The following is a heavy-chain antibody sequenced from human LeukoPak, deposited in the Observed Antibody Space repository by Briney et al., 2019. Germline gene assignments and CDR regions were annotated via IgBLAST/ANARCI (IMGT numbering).Heavy chain of an antibody. CDR1: GFTFGSYD. Sequence: PGGSLRLSCAASGFTFGSYDMHWVRQAPGKGLEWVAFVSYDGSNKYYADSVKGRFTISRDNSKNTLYLQMNSLRAEDTAVYYCAKPTAGASDYWGQGTLVTVSS. J-gene: IGHJ4*02. V-gene: IGHV3-30*18. CDR2: VSYDGSNK. D-gene: IGHD1-1*01. CDR3: AKPTAGASDY.